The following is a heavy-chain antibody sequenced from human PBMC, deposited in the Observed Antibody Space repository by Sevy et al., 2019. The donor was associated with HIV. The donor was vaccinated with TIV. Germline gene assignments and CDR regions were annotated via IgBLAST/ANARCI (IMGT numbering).Heavy chain of an antibody. V-gene: IGHV3-23*01. CDR2: ISGSGDTT. J-gene: IGHJ4*02. CDR1: GFTFSSYA. D-gene: IGHD4-17*01. CDR3: AQDRPYGDIGLFDY. Sequence: GGSLRLSCVVSGFTFSSYALSWVRQAPGKGLEWVSVISGSGDTTYYADSVKGRFTISRDNSKNTVYLQINSLRAEDTAVYYCAQDRPYGDIGLFDYWGQGTLVTVSS.